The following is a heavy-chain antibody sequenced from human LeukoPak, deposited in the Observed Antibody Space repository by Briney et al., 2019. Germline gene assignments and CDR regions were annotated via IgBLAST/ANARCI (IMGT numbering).Heavy chain of an antibody. Sequence: PGGSLRLSCAASGFTFSSYAMHWVRQAPGKGPEWVSVISYDGSNKYYADSVKGRFTISRDNSKNTLYLQMNSLRAEDTAVYYCAKTSLCSSTSCRYYGMDVWGQGTTVTVSS. CDR1: GFTFSSYA. CDR3: AKTSLCSSTSCRYYGMDV. CDR2: ISYDGSNK. D-gene: IGHD2-2*01. V-gene: IGHV3-30*18. J-gene: IGHJ6*02.